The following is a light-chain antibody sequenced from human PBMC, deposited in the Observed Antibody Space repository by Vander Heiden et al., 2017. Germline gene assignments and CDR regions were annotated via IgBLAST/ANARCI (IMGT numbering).Light chain of an antibody. CDR3: QQSYSTFWT. J-gene: IGKJ1*01. V-gene: IGKV1-39*01. CDR2: AAS. CDR1: QSIVTY. Sequence: DIQMTQSPSSLSASVGDRVTITCRASQSIVTYLNWYQQKPGKAPNLLIYAASNLQSGVPSRFSGSGSGTDFTLTISSLQPEDFATYYCQQSYSTFWTFGQGTKVEIK.